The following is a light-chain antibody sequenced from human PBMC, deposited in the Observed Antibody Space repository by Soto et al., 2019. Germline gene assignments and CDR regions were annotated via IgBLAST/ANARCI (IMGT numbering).Light chain of an antibody. J-gene: IGLJ1*01. CDR3: CSYAGSSTYV. CDR1: SSDVGSYNL. Sequence: ALTHPASVSRSPGQSITISCTGTSSDVGSYNLVSWYQQHPGKAPKLMIYEDSKRPSGVSNRFSGSKSGNTASLTISGLQAEDEADYYCCSYAGSSTYVFGTGTKATVL. V-gene: IGLV2-23*01. CDR2: EDS.